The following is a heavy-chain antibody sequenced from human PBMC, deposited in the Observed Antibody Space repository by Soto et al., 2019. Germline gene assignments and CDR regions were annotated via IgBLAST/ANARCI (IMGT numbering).Heavy chain of an antibody. D-gene: IGHD6-13*01. CDR3: AKDMYLSSWWDAFDI. V-gene: IGHV3-9*01. CDR1: GFTFDDYA. J-gene: IGHJ3*02. Sequence: EVQLVESGGGLVQPGRSLRLSCAASGFTFDDYAMHWVRQAPGKGLEWVSGISWNSGSIGYADSVKGRFTISRDNAKNYLYLQMNSLRAEDTALYYGAKDMYLSSWWDAFDIWGQGPMVTVSS. CDR2: ISWNSGSI.